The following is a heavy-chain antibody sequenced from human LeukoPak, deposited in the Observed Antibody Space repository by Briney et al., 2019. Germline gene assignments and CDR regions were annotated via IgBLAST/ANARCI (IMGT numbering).Heavy chain of an antibody. V-gene: IGHV3-48*01. CDR2: IRHDSSDI. J-gene: IGHJ1*01. D-gene: IGHD3-10*01. CDR1: GFTFSSCS. CDR3: AREWFGELI. Sequence: GGFLRLSCAASGFTFSSCSMNWVRQAPGKGLEWTSFIRHDSSDIYYADSVKGRFTISRDNAKNSLYLQMNSLRAEDTAVYYCAREWFGELIWGQGTLVTVSS.